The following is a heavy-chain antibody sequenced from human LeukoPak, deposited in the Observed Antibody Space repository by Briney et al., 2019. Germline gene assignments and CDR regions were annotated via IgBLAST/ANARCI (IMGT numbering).Heavy chain of an antibody. CDR1: GYTFTSYG. CDR3: VRGIPTVTPFDY. J-gene: IGHJ4*02. D-gene: IGHD4-17*01. Sequence: ASVKVSCKASGYTFTSYGISWVRQAPGQGLEWMGWISAYNGNTNYAQKLQGRDTMTTDTSTSTAYMELRSLRSDDTAVYYCVRGIPTVTPFDYWGQGTLVTVSS. CDR2: ISAYNGNT. V-gene: IGHV1-18*04.